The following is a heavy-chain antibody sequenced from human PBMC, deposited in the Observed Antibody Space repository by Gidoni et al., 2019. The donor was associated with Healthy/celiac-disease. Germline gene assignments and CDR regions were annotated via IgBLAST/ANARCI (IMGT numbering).Heavy chain of an antibody. CDR2: IYHSGST. CDR3: ARDPAGGGYCSSTSCSDAFDI. Sequence: QVQLQESGPGLVKPSGTLSLTCAVSGGSISSSTWWRWVRQPPGKGLEWIGEIYHSGSTNYNPSLKSRVTISVDKSKNQFSLKLSSVTAADTAVYYCARDPAGGGYCSSTSCSDAFDIWGQGTMVTVSS. V-gene: IGHV4-4*02. CDR1: GGSISSSTW. D-gene: IGHD2-2*03. J-gene: IGHJ3*02.